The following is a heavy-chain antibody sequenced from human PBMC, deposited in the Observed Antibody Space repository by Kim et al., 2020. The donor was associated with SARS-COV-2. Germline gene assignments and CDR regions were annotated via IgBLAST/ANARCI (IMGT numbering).Heavy chain of an antibody. D-gene: IGHD4-17*01. CDR2: IWYDGSNK. V-gene: IGHV3-33*01. Sequence: GGSLRLSCAASGFTFSSYGMHWVRQAPGKGLEWVAVIWYDGSNKYYADSVKGRFTISRDNSKNTLYLKMNSLRAEDTAEYYCARDGGLRWSFDYWGQGT. J-gene: IGHJ4*02. CDR1: GFTFSSYG. CDR3: ARDGGLRWSFDY.